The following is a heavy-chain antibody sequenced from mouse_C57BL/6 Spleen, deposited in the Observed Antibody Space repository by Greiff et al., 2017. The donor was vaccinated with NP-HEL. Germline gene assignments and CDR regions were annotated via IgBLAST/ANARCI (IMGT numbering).Heavy chain of an antibody. CDR2: IRNKDNHNAT. J-gene: IGHJ2*01. CDR3: TRHGKGFDY. Sequence: EVKVEESGGGLVQPGGSMKLSCAASGFTFSDAWMDWVRQSPEKGLEWVAEIRNKDNHNATYYAVSVQGRFTISRDDAKRSVNLQMNSLRAEDTGIYYCTRHGKGFDYWGQGTTLTVSS. CDR1: GFTFSDAW. V-gene: IGHV6-6*01. D-gene: IGHD1-1*01.